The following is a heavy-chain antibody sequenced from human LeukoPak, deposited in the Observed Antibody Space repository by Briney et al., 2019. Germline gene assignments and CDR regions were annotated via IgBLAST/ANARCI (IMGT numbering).Heavy chain of an antibody. Sequence: GSLRLSCAASGFTFSSYAMSWVRQAPGKGLEWVSAISGSGGSTYYADSVKGRFTISRDNSKNTLYLQMNSLRADDTAVYYCASLWFGELSFFDYWGQGTLVTVSS. V-gene: IGHV3-23*01. D-gene: IGHD3-10*01. CDR3: ASLWFGELSFFDY. CDR2: ISGSGGST. CDR1: GFTFSSYA. J-gene: IGHJ4*02.